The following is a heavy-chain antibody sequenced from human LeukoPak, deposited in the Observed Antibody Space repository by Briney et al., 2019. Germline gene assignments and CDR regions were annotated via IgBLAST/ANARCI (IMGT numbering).Heavy chain of an antibody. CDR3: ARVRYGELDV. CDR2: MSGSGGST. CDR1: GFTFSSYA. D-gene: IGHD4-17*01. J-gene: IGHJ6*02. Sequence: GGSLRLSCAASGFTFSSYAMSWVRQAPGKGLEWVSSMSGSGGSTYYADSVKGRFTISRDDSKNTLYRQMNSLRAERTAVYYCARVRYGELDVWGQGTTVTVPS. V-gene: IGHV3-23*01.